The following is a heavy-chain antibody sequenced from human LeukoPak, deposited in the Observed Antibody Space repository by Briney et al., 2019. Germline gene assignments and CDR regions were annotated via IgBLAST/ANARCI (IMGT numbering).Heavy chain of an antibody. CDR1: GYTFTGYY. V-gene: IGHV1-2*02. J-gene: IGHJ3*02. CDR2: INPNSGGT. CDR3: ASQGVIFQRSDAFDI. D-gene: IGHD2-15*01. Sequence: EASVKVSCKASGYTFTGYYMHWVRQAPGQGLEWMGWINPNSGGTNYAQKFQGRVTMTRDTSISTAYMELSRLRSDDTAVYYCASQGVIFQRSDAFDIWGQGTMVTVSS.